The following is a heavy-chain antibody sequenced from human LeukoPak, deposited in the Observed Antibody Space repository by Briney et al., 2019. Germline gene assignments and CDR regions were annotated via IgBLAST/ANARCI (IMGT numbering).Heavy chain of an antibody. V-gene: IGHV3-30*03. Sequence: PGGSLRLSCAASGFTFSSYGMHWVRQAPGKGLEWVAVISYDGSNKYYADSVKGRFTISRDNSKNTLYLQMNSLRPEDTAVYYCARTDQGSGWYEGNFDYWGQGTLVTVSS. CDR3: ARTDQGSGWYEGNFDY. CDR2: ISYDGSNK. CDR1: GFTFSSYG. D-gene: IGHD6-19*01. J-gene: IGHJ4*02.